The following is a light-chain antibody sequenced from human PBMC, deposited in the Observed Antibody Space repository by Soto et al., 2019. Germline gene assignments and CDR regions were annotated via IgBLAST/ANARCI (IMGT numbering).Light chain of an antibody. J-gene: IGKJ3*01. CDR1: QSVSSN. CDR3: QQYDNWPFT. Sequence: EIVMTQSPATLSVSPGERATLSCRASQSVSSNLAWYQQKPGQAPRLLINGASTRATGVPARFGGSGSGTEFTLTIRSMQSEDYAVYFCQQYDNWPFTFGPGTKVDIK. V-gene: IGKV3-15*01. CDR2: GAS.